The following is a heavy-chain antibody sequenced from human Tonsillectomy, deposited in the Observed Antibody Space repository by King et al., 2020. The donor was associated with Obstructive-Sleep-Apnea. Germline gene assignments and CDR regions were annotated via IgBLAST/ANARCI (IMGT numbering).Heavy chain of an antibody. CDR2: ISNSGFTI. Sequence: VQLVESGGGLVKPGGSLRLSCAASGFTFSDYDINWIRQAPGKGLEWVSHISNSGFTIYYADSVKGRFTISRDNAKNSLYLQMNSLRAEDTAVYYCARRGDGGNWPLFDYWGQGTLVTVSS. V-gene: IGHV3-11*01. CDR3: ARRGDGGNWPLFDY. CDR1: GFTFSDYD. J-gene: IGHJ4*02. D-gene: IGHD1-1*01.